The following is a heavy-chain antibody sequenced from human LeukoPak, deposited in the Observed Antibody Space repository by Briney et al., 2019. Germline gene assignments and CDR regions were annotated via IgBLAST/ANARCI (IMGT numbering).Heavy chain of an antibody. D-gene: IGHD5-18*01. CDR3: ARDRRHSYGSDLQW. CDR2: ISTTGYL. V-gene: IGHV4-4*07. CDR1: GDPISTYQ. J-gene: IGHJ4*02. Sequence: SETLSLTCSVSGDPISTYQWIWIRQTAEKGLEWIERISTTGYLFYNPSLKSRVFMSVDESKSLFSLELTSVSAADTAIYYCARDRRHSYGSDLQWWGQGILVTVSS.